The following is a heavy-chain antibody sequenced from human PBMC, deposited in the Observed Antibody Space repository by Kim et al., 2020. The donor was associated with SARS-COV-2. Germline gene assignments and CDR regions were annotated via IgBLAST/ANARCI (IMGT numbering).Heavy chain of an antibody. Sequence: SVKVSCKASGGTFSSYAISWVRQAPGQGLEWMGGIIPIFGTANYAQKFQGRVTITADESTSTAYMELSSLRSEDTAVYYCARVPTSYYYGSGSYGYYYYYMDVWGKGNTVTVSS. D-gene: IGHD3-10*01. J-gene: IGHJ6*03. V-gene: IGHV1-69*13. CDR3: ARVPTSYYYGSGSYGYYYYYMDV. CDR2: IIPIFGTA. CDR1: GGTFSSYA.